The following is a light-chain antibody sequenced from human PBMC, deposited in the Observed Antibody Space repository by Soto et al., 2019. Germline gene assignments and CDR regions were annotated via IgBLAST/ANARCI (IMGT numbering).Light chain of an antibody. Sequence: DIQMTQSASSLSASIGDRVTITCRASQSTSRWLAWYQQKPGKAPKVLIYKASNLESGVPSRFSGSGSGTEFTLTISSLQPDDSATYYCQQYGSYPLTFGGGTKVEVK. CDR2: KAS. CDR3: QQYGSYPLT. CDR1: QSTSRW. V-gene: IGKV1-5*03. J-gene: IGKJ4*01.